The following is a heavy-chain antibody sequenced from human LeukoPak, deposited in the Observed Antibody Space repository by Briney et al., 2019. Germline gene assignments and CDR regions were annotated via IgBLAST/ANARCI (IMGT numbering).Heavy chain of an antibody. CDR2: IYPGDSDT. D-gene: IGHD2-2*01. CDR3: ARRQGCSSTSCPPDY. J-gene: IGHJ4*02. V-gene: IGHV5-51*01. Sequence: GESLKISCTGSGYSFTVYWIAWVRQMPGKGLEWMGIIYPGDSDTRYSPSFQGQVTISADKSISTTYLQWSSLKASDTAMYYCARRQGCSSTSCPPDYWGQGTLVTVSS. CDR1: GYSFTVYW.